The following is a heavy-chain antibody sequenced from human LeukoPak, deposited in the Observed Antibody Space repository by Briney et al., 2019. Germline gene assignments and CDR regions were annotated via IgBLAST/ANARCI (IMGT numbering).Heavy chain of an antibody. J-gene: IGHJ4*02. V-gene: IGHV3-30*02. CDR2: IRYDGSNK. Sequence: TGGSLRLSCAASGFTFSSYGMHWVRQAPGKGLEWVAFIRYDGSNKYYADSVKGRFTISRDNSKNTLYLQMNSLRAEDTAVYYCAKVPNPYSSSWYAGVNCWGQGTLVTVSS. CDR1: GFTFSSYG. CDR3: AKVPNPYSSSWYAGVNC. D-gene: IGHD6-13*01.